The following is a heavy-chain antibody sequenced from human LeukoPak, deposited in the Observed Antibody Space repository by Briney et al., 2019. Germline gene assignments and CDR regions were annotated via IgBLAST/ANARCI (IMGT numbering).Heavy chain of an antibody. CDR1: GFTLNSYS. Sequence: GGSLRLSCAASGFTLNSYSMDWVRQAPGKGLEWVSVIYSGGSTYYADSVKGRFTISRDNSKNTLYLQMNSLRAEDTAVYYCARTLYGSGSYYPSWGQGTLVTVSS. J-gene: IGHJ4*02. D-gene: IGHD3-10*01. CDR3: ARTLYGSGSYYPS. V-gene: IGHV3-66*01. CDR2: IYSGGST.